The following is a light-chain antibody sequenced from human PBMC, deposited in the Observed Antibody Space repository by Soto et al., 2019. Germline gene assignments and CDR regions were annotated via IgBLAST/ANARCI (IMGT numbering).Light chain of an antibody. V-gene: IGLV2-8*01. CDR1: SSDVGGYNY. J-gene: IGLJ2*01. Sequence: QSALTQPPSASESPGQSVTISCTGTSSDVGGYNYVSWYQQHPGKAPKLMIYEVSKRPSGVPDRFSGSKSGNTASLTVSGLQAEDEADYYCSSYAGSNIVVFGGGTKVTVL. CDR3: SSYAGSNIVV. CDR2: EVS.